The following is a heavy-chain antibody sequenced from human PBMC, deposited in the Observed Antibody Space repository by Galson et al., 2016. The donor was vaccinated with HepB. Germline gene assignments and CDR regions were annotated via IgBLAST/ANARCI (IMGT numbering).Heavy chain of an antibody. J-gene: IGHJ4*02. CDR3: ARNKEVGLRTEWAY. Sequence: SLRLSCAASGFTFSNYAKIWVRQAPGKGLEWVSGISDSGTGTWYADSVKGRFTISRDNSKNTVYLQMNNVRVEDTAVYYCARNKEVGLRTEWAYWGQGTLVTVSS. CDR2: ISDSGTGT. D-gene: IGHD1-26*01. V-gene: IGHV3-23*01. CDR1: GFTFSNYA.